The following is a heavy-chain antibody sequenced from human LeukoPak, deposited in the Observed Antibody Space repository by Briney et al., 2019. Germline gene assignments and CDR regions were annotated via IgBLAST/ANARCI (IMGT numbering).Heavy chain of an antibody. V-gene: IGHV4-61*01. CDR1: GGSISRTSYY. CDR3: ARGRRVRRDGYNYCFDP. J-gene: IGHJ5*02. CDR2: IYYSGST. D-gene: IGHD5-24*01. Sequence: SETLSLTCTDSGGSISRTSYYWSSIRQPPGKGLEWIGYIYYSGSTNYNPSLKSRVTISVDTSKNQFSLKLSSVTAADTAVYYCARGRRVRRDGYNYCFDPWGQGTLVTVPS.